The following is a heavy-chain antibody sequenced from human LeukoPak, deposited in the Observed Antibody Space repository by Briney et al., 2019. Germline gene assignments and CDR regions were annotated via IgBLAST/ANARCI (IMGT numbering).Heavy chain of an antibody. CDR1: GYTFTHYY. CDR3: ARDTSGGPYNYFDP. D-gene: IGHD6-25*01. V-gene: IGHV1-2*02. CDR2: INPNSGVT. J-gene: IGHJ5*02. Sequence: ASVKVSCKASGYTFTHYYICWVRQAPGQGLEWMGWINPNSGVTNYAQKFLGRVTMTRGTSISTAYMELSSLRPDDTAVYYCARDTSGGPYNYFDPWGQGTLVTVSS.